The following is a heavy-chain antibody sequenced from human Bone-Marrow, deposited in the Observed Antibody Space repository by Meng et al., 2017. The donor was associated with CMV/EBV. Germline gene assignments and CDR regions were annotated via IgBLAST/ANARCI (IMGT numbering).Heavy chain of an antibody. CDR1: TVSSYT. V-gene: IGHV1-69*04. D-gene: IGHD6-6*01. CDR3: ARDPRSWGSSSSGLLFDY. J-gene: IGHJ4*02. Sequence: TVSSYTISWVRQAPGQGLEWMGRIIPILGIANYAQKFQGRVTITADKSTSTAYMELSSLRSEDTAVYYCARDPRSWGSSSSGLLFDYWGQGTLVTVSS. CDR2: IIPILGIA.